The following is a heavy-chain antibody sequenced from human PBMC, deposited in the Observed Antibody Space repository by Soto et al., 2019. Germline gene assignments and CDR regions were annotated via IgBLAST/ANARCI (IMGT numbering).Heavy chain of an antibody. Sequence: QVQLVESGGGVVQPGGSLRLSCAASGFTFSSYGMHWVRQAPGEGLEWVALIWFDGTNYRQADSVRGRFSISRDNSKNTRYLQMDSLRAGDTGVYYCARDFTMGATYSGPSFYSMDVWGQGTTVTVSS. CDR3: ARDFTMGATYSGPSFYSMDV. D-gene: IGHD1-26*01. CDR1: GFTFSSYG. V-gene: IGHV3-33*01. J-gene: IGHJ6*02. CDR2: IWFDGTNY.